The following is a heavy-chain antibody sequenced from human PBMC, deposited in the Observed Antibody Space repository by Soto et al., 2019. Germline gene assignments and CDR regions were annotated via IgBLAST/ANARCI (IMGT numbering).Heavy chain of an antibody. CDR1: GFRFDGYA. D-gene: IGHD3-10*02. CDR3: ANDYYSVRKVSHFDY. J-gene: IGHJ4*02. CDR2: ISWNSGII. Sequence: EVQLVESGGGLVQPGRSLRLSCAVSGFRFDGYAMHWVRQAPGKGLEWVSGISWNSGIIGYADSVKGRFTISRDNAENALYLHMHSLRVEDTALYYCANDYYSVRKVSHFDYWGQGTQVTVSA. V-gene: IGHV3-9*01.